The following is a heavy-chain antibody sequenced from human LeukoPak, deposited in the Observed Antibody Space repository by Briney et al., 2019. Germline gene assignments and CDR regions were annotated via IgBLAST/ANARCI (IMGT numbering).Heavy chain of an antibody. CDR2: IYYTGGT. V-gene: IGHV4-39*01. Sequence: GSLRLSCTASGFTFRSHSMIWVRQAPGKGLEWIGSIYYTGGTHYSPSLKSRVTISVDTSKNQFSLKLSSVTAADTAVYYCARHGGTRVTLVQVYYFDYWGQGTLVTVSS. D-gene: IGHD4-11*01. J-gene: IGHJ4*02. CDR3: ARHGGTRVTLVQVYYFDY. CDR1: GFTFRSHSMI.